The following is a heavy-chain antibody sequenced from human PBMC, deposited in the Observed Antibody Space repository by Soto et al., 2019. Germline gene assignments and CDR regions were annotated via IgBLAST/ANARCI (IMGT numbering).Heavy chain of an antibody. V-gene: IGHV1-3*01. CDR1: GCTFTRYT. Sequence: XSVKVYCTASGCTFTRYTMHLVRQAPGQRLEWMGWINPDNGNTKSSQKFQDRVIITRDTSASTAYMDLSSLRSEDTAVYYCARGIATGQLDSWGQGTLVTVSS. CDR3: ARGIATGQLDS. D-gene: IGHD2-15*01. CDR2: INPDNGNT. J-gene: IGHJ5*01.